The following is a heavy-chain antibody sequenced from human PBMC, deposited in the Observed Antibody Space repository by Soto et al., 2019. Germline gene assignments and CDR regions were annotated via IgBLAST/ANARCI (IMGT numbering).Heavy chain of an antibody. CDR2: IYYSGST. J-gene: IGHJ5*02. Sequence: SETLSLTCTVSGGSISSGGYYWSWIRQHPGKGLEWIGYIYYSGSTYYNPSLKSRVTISVDTSKNQFSLKLSSVTAADTAVYYCARESFDIAAAGTDPWFDPWGQGTLVTVSS. CDR1: GGSISSGGYY. V-gene: IGHV4-31*03. CDR3: ARESFDIAAAGTDPWFDP. D-gene: IGHD6-13*01.